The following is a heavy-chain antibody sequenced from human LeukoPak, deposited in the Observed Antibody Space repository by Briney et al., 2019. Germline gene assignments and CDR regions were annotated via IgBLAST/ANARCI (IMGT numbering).Heavy chain of an antibody. Sequence: PSETLSLTCTVSGVSINNYYWSWIRQPPGKGLEWIGRIYSSGSTNYNPSLKSRVTISVDTSKNQFSLRLSSVTAADTAVYYCARDGGLQLDYWGQGTLVTVSS. V-gene: IGHV4-4*08. CDR3: ARDGGLQLDY. CDR2: IYSSGST. J-gene: IGHJ4*02. CDR1: GVSINNYY. D-gene: IGHD5-18*01.